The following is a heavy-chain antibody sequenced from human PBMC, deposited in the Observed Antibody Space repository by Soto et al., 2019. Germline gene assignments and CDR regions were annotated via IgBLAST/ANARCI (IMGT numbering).Heavy chain of an antibody. CDR3: ARSRPHSSGYYDYGMDV. Sequence: PGESLKISCKGPGYSFTSYWISWVRQMPGKGLEWRGRIDPSDSYTNYSPSFQGHVTISADKSISTAYLQWSSLKDSDTAMYYCARSRPHSSGYYDYGMDVWGQGTTVTVSS. CDR2: IDPSDSYT. D-gene: IGHD6-19*01. CDR1: GYSFTSYW. J-gene: IGHJ6*02. V-gene: IGHV5-10-1*01.